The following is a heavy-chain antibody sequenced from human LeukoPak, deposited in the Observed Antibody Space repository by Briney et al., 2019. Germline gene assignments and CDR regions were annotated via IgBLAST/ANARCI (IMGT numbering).Heavy chain of an antibody. CDR1: GFTFSSYG. Sequence: PGRSLRLSRAASGFTFSSYGMHWVRQAPGKGLEWVAVISYDGSNKYYADSVKGRFTISRDNSKNTLYLQMNSLRAEDTAVYYCAKDRPPFTIFGVDFDYWGQGTLVTVSS. J-gene: IGHJ4*02. D-gene: IGHD3-3*01. V-gene: IGHV3-30*18. CDR3: AKDRPPFTIFGVDFDY. CDR2: ISYDGSNK.